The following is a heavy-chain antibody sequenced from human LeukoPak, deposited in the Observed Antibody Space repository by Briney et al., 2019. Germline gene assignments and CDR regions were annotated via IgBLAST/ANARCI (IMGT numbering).Heavy chain of an antibody. Sequence: PSETLSLTCYVSGGSISSYYWSWIRQPPGKGLEWIGYIYYSGSTNYNPSLKSRVTISVDTSKNQFSLKLSSVTAADTAVHYCARVAYSSGWYEDWFDPWGQGTLVTVSA. CDR2: IYYSGST. D-gene: IGHD6-19*01. V-gene: IGHV4-59*12. CDR3: ARVAYSSGWYEDWFDP. J-gene: IGHJ5*02. CDR1: GGSISSYY.